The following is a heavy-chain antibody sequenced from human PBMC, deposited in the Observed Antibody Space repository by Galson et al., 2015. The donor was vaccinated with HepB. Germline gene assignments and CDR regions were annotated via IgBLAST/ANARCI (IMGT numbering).Heavy chain of an antibody. J-gene: IGHJ5*02. CDR2: ISAYNGNT. Sequence: SVKVSCKASGYTFTSYGISWVRQAPGQGLEWMGWISAYNGNTNYAQKLQGRVTMTTDTSTSTAYMELRSLRSDDTAVYYCARGIMVRGVPSPRLDPWGQGTLVTVSS. CDR1: GYTFTSYG. CDR3: ARGIMVRGVPSPRLDP. D-gene: IGHD3-10*01. V-gene: IGHV1-18*01.